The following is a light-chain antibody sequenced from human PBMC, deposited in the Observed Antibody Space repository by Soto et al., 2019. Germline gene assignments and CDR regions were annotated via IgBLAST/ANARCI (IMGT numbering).Light chain of an antibody. CDR3: QHYRRNTWS. CDR1: QSVGTW. V-gene: IGKV1-5*01. J-gene: IGKJ1*01. CDR2: GAS. Sequence: DIQMTQSPSTLSASVGGRGTITFRASQSVGTWVAWYQQKPGKAPKIVIYGASNLESGVPSRFSGSGSGTEFTLTITTLQPDDFATYVCQHYRRNTWSFGPGTKVDIK.